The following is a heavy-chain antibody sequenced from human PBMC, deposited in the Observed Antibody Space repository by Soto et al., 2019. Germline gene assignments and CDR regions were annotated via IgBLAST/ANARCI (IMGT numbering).Heavy chain of an antibody. Sequence: GASVKVSCKASGYTFTGYYMHWVRQAPGQGLEWMGWINPNSGGTNYAQKFQGWVTMTRDTSISTAYMELSRLRSDDTAVYYCARASRFYCSGRSCYPNCFDPWGQGTLVTVS. D-gene: IGHD2-15*01. V-gene: IGHV1-2*04. J-gene: IGHJ5*02. CDR2: INPNSGGT. CDR3: ARASRFYCSGRSCYPNCFDP. CDR1: GYTFTGYY.